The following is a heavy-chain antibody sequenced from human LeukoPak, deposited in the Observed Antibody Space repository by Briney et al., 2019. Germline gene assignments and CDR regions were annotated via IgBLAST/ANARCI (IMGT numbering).Heavy chain of an antibody. CDR1: GGSFSGYY. J-gene: IGHJ4*02. D-gene: IGHD3-3*01. V-gene: IGHV4-34*01. CDR2: INHSGST. CDR3: ASGYDFWSGYRAFDY. Sequence: SETLSLTCAVYGGSFSGYYRSWIRQPPGKGLEWIGEINHSGSTNYNPSLKSRVTISVDTSKNQFSLKLSSVTAADTAVYYCASGYDFWSGYRAFDYWGQGTLVTVSS.